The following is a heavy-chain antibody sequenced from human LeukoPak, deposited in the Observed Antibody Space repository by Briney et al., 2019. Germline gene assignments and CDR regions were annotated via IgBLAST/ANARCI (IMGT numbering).Heavy chain of an antibody. D-gene: IGHD5-24*01. J-gene: IGHJ6*02. CDR2: ISSGSSYI. CDR1: GFTFSSYS. V-gene: IGHV3-21*06. Sequence: GGSLRLSCAASGFTFSSYSMNWVRQAPGKGLEWVSSISSGSSYIYYADSVKGRFTISRDNAKNSLYLQMNSLRAEDTAVYYCARDEMATSYPYYYYGMDVWGQGTTVTVSS. CDR3: ARDEMATSYPYYYYGMDV.